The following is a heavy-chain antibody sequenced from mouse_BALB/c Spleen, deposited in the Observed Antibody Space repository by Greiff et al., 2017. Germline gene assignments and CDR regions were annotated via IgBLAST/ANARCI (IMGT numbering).Heavy chain of an antibody. CDR2: ISSGSSTI. Sequence: EVKLMESGGGLVQPGGSRKLSCAASGFTFSSFGMHWVRQAPEKGLEWVAYISSGSSTIYYADTVKGRFTISRDNPKNTLFLQMTSLRSEDTAMYYCARNYGYVGYAMDYWGQGTSVTVSS. V-gene: IGHV5-17*02. J-gene: IGHJ4*01. D-gene: IGHD1-2*01. CDR3: ARNYGYVGYAMDY. CDR1: GFTFSSFG.